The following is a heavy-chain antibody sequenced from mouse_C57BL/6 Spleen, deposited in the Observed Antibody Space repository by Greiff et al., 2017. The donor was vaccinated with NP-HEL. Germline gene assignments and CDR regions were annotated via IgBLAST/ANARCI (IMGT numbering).Heavy chain of an antibody. V-gene: IGHV1-18*01. CDR2: INPNNGGT. D-gene: IGHD2-5*01. Sequence: DVKLQESGPELVKPGASVKIPCKASGYTFTDYNMDWVKQSHGKSLEWIGDINPNNGGTIYNQKFKGKATLTVDKSSSTAYMEFRSLTSEDTAVYYCARSHYSNGYFDVWGTGTTVTVSS. CDR1: GYTFTDYN. J-gene: IGHJ1*03. CDR3: ARSHYSNGYFDV.